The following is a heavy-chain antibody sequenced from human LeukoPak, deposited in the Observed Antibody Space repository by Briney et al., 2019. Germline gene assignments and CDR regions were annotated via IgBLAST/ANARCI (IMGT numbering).Heavy chain of an antibody. CDR2: ISSSGSTI. V-gene: IGHV3-11*01. CDR1: GFTFSDYY. D-gene: IGHD3-3*01. Sequence: PRGSLRLSCAASGFTFSDYYMSWIRQAPGKGLEWVSYISSSGSTIYYADSVKGRFTISRDNAKNSLYLQMNSLRAEDTAVYYCARAVYDFWSGHSDYYYYMDVWGKGTTVTVSS. CDR3: ARAVYDFWSGHSDYYYYMDV. J-gene: IGHJ6*03.